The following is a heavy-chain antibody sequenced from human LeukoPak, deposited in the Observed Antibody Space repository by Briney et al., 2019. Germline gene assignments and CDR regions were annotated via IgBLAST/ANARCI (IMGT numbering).Heavy chain of an antibody. V-gene: IGHV3-7*01. CDR3: ARELGSTSSGVFDY. CDR2: IKQDGSEK. CDR1: GYTFTSYG. J-gene: IGHJ4*02. Sequence: SCKASGYTFTSYGISWVRQAPGKGLEWVANIKQDGSEKHYVDSVKGRFTISRDNAENSLYLQMNSLRAEDTAVYYCARELGSTSSGVFDYWGQGTLVTVSS. D-gene: IGHD6-6*01.